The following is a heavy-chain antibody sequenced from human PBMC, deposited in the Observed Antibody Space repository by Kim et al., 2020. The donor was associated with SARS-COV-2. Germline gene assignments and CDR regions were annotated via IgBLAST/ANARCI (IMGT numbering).Heavy chain of an antibody. CDR1: GYTFTGYY. CDR3: ARGGAAAGGGFDY. V-gene: IGHV1-2*02. D-gene: IGHD6-13*01. CDR2: INPNSGGT. Sequence: ASVKVSCKASGYTFTGYYMHWVRQAPGQGLEWTGWINPNSGGTNYAQKFQGRVTMTRDTSISTAYMELSRLRSDDTAVYYCARGGAAAGGGFDYWGQGTLVTVSS. J-gene: IGHJ4*02.